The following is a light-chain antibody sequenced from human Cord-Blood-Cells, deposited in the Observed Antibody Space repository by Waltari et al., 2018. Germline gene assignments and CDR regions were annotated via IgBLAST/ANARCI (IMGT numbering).Light chain of an antibody. CDR1: SSNLGSNT. V-gene: IGLV1-44*01. CDR2: SNN. Sequence: QSVLTQPPPASGPPGQRVTISCSGRSSNLGSNTVNWYQQPPGTAPKLLIYSNNQRPSGVPDRFSGSKSGTSASLAISGLQSEDEADYYCAAWDDSLNGRVFGGGTKLTVL. J-gene: IGLJ3*02. CDR3: AAWDDSLNGRV.